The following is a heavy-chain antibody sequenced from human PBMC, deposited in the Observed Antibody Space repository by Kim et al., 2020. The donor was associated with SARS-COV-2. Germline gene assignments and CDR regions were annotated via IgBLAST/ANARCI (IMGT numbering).Heavy chain of an antibody. D-gene: IGHD4-17*01. CDR2: IRSKAYGGTT. Sequence: GGSLRLSCTASGFTFGDYAMSWFRQAPGKGLEWVGFIRSKAYGGTTEYAASVKGRFTISRDDSKSIAYLQMNSLKTEDTAVYYCTRDTATVTTGPYNWFDPWGQGTLVTVSP. CDR1: GFTFGDYA. J-gene: IGHJ5*02. CDR3: TRDTATVTTGPYNWFDP. V-gene: IGHV3-49*03.